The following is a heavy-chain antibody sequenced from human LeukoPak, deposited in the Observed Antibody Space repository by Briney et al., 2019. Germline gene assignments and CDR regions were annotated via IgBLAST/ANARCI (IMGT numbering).Heavy chain of an antibody. CDR1: GFTFRSYA. D-gene: IGHD4-17*01. Sequence: GGSLRLSCAASGFTFRSYAMNWVRQAPGKGLEWVSGISESGVGTNYADSVKGRFTISRDNSKNTLYLQMNSLRAEDTAVYYCARHLSGDDIWGQGTMVTVSS. J-gene: IGHJ3*02. CDR3: ARHLSGDDI. CDR2: ISESGVGT. V-gene: IGHV3-23*01.